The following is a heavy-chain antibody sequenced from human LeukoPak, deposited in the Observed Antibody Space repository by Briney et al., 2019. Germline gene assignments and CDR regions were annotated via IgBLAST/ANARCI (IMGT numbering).Heavy chain of an antibody. D-gene: IGHD3-22*01. J-gene: IGHJ4*02. V-gene: IGHV3-11*01. Sequence: PGGSLRLSCAASGFTFSDYYMAWIRQAPRKGLEWVSYISTSGSNIYYADSVKGRFTISRDNAKNSLYLQMNSLRAEDTAVYYCARAAGPHYYDSHGYYGYWGQGTLVTVSS. CDR2: ISTSGSNI. CDR1: GFTFSDYY. CDR3: ARAAGPHYYDSHGYYGY.